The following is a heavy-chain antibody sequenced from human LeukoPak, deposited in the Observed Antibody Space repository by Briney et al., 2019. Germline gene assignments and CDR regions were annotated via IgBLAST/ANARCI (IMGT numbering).Heavy chain of an antibody. Sequence: GGSLRLSCAASGFTFSPYGMGWVRQAPGKGLEWVSAIDPSSTYIYYADSVKGRFTISRDNAENSLYLQMNSLRVEDTAVYYCARAPTVLVGYCSSSSCQADYWGQGTLVTVSS. CDR1: GFTFSPYG. CDR2: IDPSSTYI. CDR3: ARAPTVLVGYCSSSSCQADY. D-gene: IGHD2-2*01. J-gene: IGHJ4*02. V-gene: IGHV3-21*01.